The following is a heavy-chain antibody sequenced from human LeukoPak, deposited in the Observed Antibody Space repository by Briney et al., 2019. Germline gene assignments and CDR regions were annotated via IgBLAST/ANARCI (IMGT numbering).Heavy chain of an antibody. CDR3: ARCPHDIVVVVAATLVCEFDY. Sequence: PGGSLRLSCAASGLTFSSYAMHWVRQAPGKGLEWVAVISYDGSNKYYADSVKGRFTISRDNSKNTLYLQMNSLRAEDTAVYYCARCPHDIVVVVAATLVCEFDYWGQGTLVTVSS. D-gene: IGHD2-15*01. J-gene: IGHJ4*02. CDR1: GLTFSSYA. V-gene: IGHV3-30*04. CDR2: ISYDGSNK.